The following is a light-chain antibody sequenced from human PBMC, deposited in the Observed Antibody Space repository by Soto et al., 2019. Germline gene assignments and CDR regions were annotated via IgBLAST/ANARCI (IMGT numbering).Light chain of an antibody. V-gene: IGLV1-40*01. Sequence: QSVLTQPPSVSGAPGQRVTISCTGSSSNIGAGYDVHWYQHLPGTAPKLLIYGNSNRPSGVPDRFSGSKSGTSASLAITGLQAEDEADYYRQSYDSSLSGPYVFGTGTKVTVL. J-gene: IGLJ1*01. CDR3: QSYDSSLSGPYV. CDR1: SSNIGAGYD. CDR2: GNS.